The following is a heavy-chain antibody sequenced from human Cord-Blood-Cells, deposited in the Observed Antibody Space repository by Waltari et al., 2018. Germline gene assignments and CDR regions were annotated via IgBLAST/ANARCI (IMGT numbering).Heavy chain of an antibody. Sequence: QVQLQQWGAGLLKPSETLSLTCAVYGGSFSGYYWSWIRQPPGTGLEWIGEINHSGSTNDNPSLMSRVTISVDSSKNQFSLKLSSVTAADTAVYYCARERLGTNYAFDIWGQGTMVTVSS. J-gene: IGHJ3*02. CDR2: INHSGST. V-gene: IGHV4-34*01. CDR1: GGSFSGYY. CDR3: ARERLGTNYAFDI. D-gene: IGHD7-27*01.